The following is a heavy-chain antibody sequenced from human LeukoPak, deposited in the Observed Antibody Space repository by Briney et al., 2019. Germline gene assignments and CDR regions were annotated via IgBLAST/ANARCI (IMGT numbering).Heavy chain of an antibody. CDR3: VRGDSGPSVDY. J-gene: IGHJ4*02. CDR1: GGSISSYY. CDR2: IYYSGGT. D-gene: IGHD3-10*01. Sequence: SETLSLTCTVSGGSISSYYWSWIRQPPGKGLERIGYIYYSGGTKYNPSLKSRVTISIDTSKNQFSLNLSSVTAADTAVYYCVRGDSGPSVDYWGQGTLVTVSS. V-gene: IGHV4-59*01.